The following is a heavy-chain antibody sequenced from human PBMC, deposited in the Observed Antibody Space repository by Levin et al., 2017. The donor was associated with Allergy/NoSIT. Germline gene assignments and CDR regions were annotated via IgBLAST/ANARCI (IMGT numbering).Heavy chain of an antibody. CDR2: IYYSGST. D-gene: IGHD5-18*01. J-gene: IGHJ4*02. CDR1: GGSISSYY. V-gene: IGHV4-59*01. Sequence: SQTLSLTCTVSGGSISSYYWSWIRQPPGKGLEWIGYIYYSGSTNYNPSLKSRVTISVDTSKNQFSLKLSSVTAADTAVYYCARVPLQLWSLFDYWGQGTLVTVSS. CDR3: ARVPLQLWSLFDY.